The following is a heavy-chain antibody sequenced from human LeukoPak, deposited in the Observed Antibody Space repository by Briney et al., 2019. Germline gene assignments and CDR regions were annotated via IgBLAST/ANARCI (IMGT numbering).Heavy chain of an antibody. CDR2: IGTSTSYI. Sequence: PGGSLRLSCAASGFTFSTYIMNWVRQTPGKGLEWVSSIGTSTSYIYYADSVKGRFTISRDNAKNSLYLQMNSLRAEDTAVYYCASSGWANAYFDYWGQGTLVTVSS. CDR1: GFTFSTYI. D-gene: IGHD4/OR15-4a*01. V-gene: IGHV3-21*01. CDR3: ASSGWANAYFDY. J-gene: IGHJ4*02.